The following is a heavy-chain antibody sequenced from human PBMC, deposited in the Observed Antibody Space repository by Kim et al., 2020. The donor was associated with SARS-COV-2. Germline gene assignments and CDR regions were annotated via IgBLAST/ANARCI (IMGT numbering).Heavy chain of an antibody. CDR3: ARSITIFGVVITFDY. J-gene: IGHJ4*02. V-gene: IGHV4-4*02. Sequence: PSLTSRVTISVDKSKNQFSLKLSSVTAADTAVDYCARSITIFGVVITFDYWGQGTLVTVSS. D-gene: IGHD3-3*01.